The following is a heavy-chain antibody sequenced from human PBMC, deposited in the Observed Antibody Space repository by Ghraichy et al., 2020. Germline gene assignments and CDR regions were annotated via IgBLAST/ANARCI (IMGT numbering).Heavy chain of an antibody. V-gene: IGHV1-8*02. J-gene: IGHJ4*02. Sequence: ASVKVSCKASGYTFTTYDINWVRQASGQGLERMGWMNANSGNTGYAQKFQGRVTITRNTSISTAYMELSSLRSEDTAVYYCARGGAAAGQYYFDYWGQGTLVTVSS. CDR3: ARGGAAAGQYYFDY. CDR1: GYTFTTYD. D-gene: IGHD6-13*01. CDR2: MNANSGNT.